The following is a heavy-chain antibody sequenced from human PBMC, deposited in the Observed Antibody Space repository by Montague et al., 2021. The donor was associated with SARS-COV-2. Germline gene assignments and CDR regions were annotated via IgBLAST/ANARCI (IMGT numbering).Heavy chain of an antibody. Sequence: CAISGDSVSSNSAAWNWIRQSPSRGLEWLGRTYYRSKWYNEYAVSVNSRITMNPDTSKNQFSLQVNSVTPEDTAVYYCARGADRYYFYGMDVWGQGTTVTVSS. J-gene: IGHJ6*02. CDR1: GDSVSSNSAA. D-gene: IGHD6-19*01. CDR3: ARGADRYYFYGMDV. V-gene: IGHV6-1*01. CDR2: TYYRSKWYN.